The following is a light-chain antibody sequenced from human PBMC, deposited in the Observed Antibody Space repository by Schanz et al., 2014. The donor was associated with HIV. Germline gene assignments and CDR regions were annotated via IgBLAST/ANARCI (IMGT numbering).Light chain of an antibody. J-gene: IGLJ3*02. V-gene: IGLV2-23*03. CDR2: EGS. CDR1: SSDVGGYNY. Sequence: QFALTQPASVSGSPGQSITISCTGTSSDVGGYNYVSWYQQHPGKAPKLMIYEGSRRPSGVSDRFSGSKSGNTASLTISGLQAEDEAEYYCCSYVGTKIFGRWVFGGGTKLTVL. CDR3: CSYVGTKIFGRWV.